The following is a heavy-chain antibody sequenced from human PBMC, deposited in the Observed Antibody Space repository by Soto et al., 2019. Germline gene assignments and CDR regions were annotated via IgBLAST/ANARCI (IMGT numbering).Heavy chain of an antibody. CDR3: GVALVADAALDH. CDR1: GFIFSNNG. CDR2: MSYDGSAK. J-gene: IGHJ4*02. Sequence: VQLVESGGGVVQPGRSLRLSCAGSGFIFSNNGMHWVRQAPGKGLEWVAFMSYDGSAKFYADSVKGRFTISRDNSKTTLCLHMRNLRAEDTAMYYGGVALVADAALDHWGQGTLVTVSS. D-gene: IGHD2-8*02. V-gene: IGHV3-30*03.